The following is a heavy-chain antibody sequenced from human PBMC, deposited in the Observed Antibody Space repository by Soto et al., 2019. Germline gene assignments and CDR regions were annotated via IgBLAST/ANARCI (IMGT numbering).Heavy chain of an antibody. J-gene: IGHJ6*02. D-gene: IGHD1-7*01. CDR3: AGPPELTRIYYYYGMDF. CDR1: GGTFSSYA. CDR2: IIPIFGTA. V-gene: IGHV1-69*13. Sequence: SVKVSCXASGGTFSSYAISWVRQENGQGLEWMGGIIPIFGTANYAQKFQGRVTITADESTSTAYMELSSLRSEDTAVYYCAGPPELTRIYYYYGMDFWGQGTTVTVSS.